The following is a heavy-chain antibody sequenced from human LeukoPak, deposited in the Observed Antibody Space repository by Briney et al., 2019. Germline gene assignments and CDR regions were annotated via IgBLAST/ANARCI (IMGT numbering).Heavy chain of an antibody. CDR3: ARDRFYAFDI. V-gene: IGHV3-48*02. J-gene: IGHJ3*02. CDR1: GFTFSTYS. Sequence: GGSLRLSCAASGFTFSTYSMNWVRQAPGKGLEWISYISGSSSTIYYADSMKGRFTISRDNAKNSLYLRMNSLRDEDTAVYFWARDRFYAFDIWGQGKMATVSS. CDR2: ISGSSSTI.